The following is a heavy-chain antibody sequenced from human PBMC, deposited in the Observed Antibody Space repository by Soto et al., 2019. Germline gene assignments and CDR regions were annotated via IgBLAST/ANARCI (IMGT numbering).Heavy chain of an antibody. CDR3: ATAPNMITFGGVIAFDY. Sequence: ASVKVSCKVSGYTLTELSMHWVRQAPGKGLEWMGGFDPEDGETIYAQKFQGRVTMTEDTSTDTAYMELSSLRSEDTAVYYCATAPNMITFGGVIAFDYWGQGPLVTVSS. CDR1: GYTLTELS. D-gene: IGHD3-16*02. J-gene: IGHJ4*02. V-gene: IGHV1-24*01. CDR2: FDPEDGET.